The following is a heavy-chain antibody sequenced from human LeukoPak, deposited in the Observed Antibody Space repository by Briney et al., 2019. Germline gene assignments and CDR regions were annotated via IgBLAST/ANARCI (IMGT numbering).Heavy chain of an antibody. Sequence: GASVEVSCKASGYTFTGYYMHWVRQAPGQGLEWMGWINPNSGGTNYAQKFQGRVTMTRDTSISTAYMELSRLRSDDTAVYYCARANWNGLYYFDYWGQGTLVTVSS. CDR2: INPNSGGT. CDR1: GYTFTGYY. D-gene: IGHD1-1*01. J-gene: IGHJ4*02. V-gene: IGHV1-2*02. CDR3: ARANWNGLYYFDY.